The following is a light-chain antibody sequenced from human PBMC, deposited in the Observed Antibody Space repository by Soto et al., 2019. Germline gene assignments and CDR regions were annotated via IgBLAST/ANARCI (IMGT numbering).Light chain of an antibody. Sequence: IQLTQSPSSRSASVGDRVTITCRASQGVRSYLAWLQQRPGKAPKLLIFGASTRATGIPARFSGSGSGTEFTLTISSLQSEDFAVYYCQQYNKWPPITFGQGTRLEIK. CDR2: GAS. V-gene: IGKV1-9*01. CDR1: QGVRSY. J-gene: IGKJ5*01. CDR3: QQYNKWPPIT.